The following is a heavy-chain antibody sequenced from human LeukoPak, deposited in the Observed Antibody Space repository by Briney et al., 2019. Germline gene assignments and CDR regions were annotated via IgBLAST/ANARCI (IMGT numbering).Heavy chain of an antibody. J-gene: IGHJ3*02. CDR1: GFTFSSYS. CDR3: ARVVYGGNKGGAFDI. Sequence: GGSLRLSCAASGFTFSSYSMNWVRQAPGKGLEWVSYISSSSSTIYYADSVKGRFTISRDNAKNTLYLQMNSLRAEDTAVYYCARVVYGGNKGGAFDIWGQGTMVTVSS. D-gene: IGHD4-23*01. V-gene: IGHV3-48*04. CDR2: ISSSSSTI.